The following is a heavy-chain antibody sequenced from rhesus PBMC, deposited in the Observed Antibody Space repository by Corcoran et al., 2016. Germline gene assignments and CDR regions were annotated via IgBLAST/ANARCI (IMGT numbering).Heavy chain of an antibody. CDR1: GSSISSGYD. V-gene: IGHV4-76*01. CDR2: IYGSSGST. D-gene: IGHD6-25*01. Sequence: QVQLQESGPGVVKPSETLSLTCAVSGSSISSGYDWSWIRQPPGKGLEWIGYIYGSSGSTNDNPSLKNGVTISKDTSKNQFSLKVSSVTAADPAVYYCARDRAGAAGNFDYWGQGVLVTVSS. CDR3: ARDRAGAAGNFDY. J-gene: IGHJ4*01.